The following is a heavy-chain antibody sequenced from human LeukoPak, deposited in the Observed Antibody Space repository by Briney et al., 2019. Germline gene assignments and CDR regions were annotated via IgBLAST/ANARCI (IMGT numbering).Heavy chain of an antibody. D-gene: IGHD4-23*01. CDR3: ASSLTGGNPGAFDI. J-gene: IGHJ3*02. CDR2: IYYSGST. V-gene: IGHV4-39*07. Sequence: SETLSLTCTVSGGSISSSSYYWGWIRQPPGKGLEWIGSIYYSGSTYYNPSLKSRVTISVDTSKNQFSLKLSSVTAADTAVYYCASSLTGGNPGAFDIWARGQWSPSLQ. CDR1: GGSISSSSYY.